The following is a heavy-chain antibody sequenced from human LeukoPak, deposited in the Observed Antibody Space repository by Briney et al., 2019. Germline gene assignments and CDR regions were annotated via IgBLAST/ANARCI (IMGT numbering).Heavy chain of an antibody. CDR3: ARHGVLRLLEWFHWFDP. CDR1: GYSISSGYY. D-gene: IGHD3-3*01. CDR2: IYHSGST. V-gene: IGHV4-38-2*01. Sequence: SETLSLTCAVSGYSISSGYYWGWIRQPPGKGLEWIGSIYHSGSTYYNPSLKSRVTISVDTSKNQFSLKLSSVTAADTAVYYCARHGVLRLLEWFHWFDPWGQGTLVTVSS. J-gene: IGHJ5*02.